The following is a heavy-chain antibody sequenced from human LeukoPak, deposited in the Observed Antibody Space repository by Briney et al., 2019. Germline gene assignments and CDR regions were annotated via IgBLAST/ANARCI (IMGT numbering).Heavy chain of an antibody. Sequence: PGGSLRLSCAASGFTFSSYSMNWVRQAPGKGLEWVSSISGSSSGIYYADSVKGRFTISRDNAKNSLYLQMNSLRAEDTAVYYCARYKDFNWLLRDDYWGQGTLVTVSS. CDR3: ARYKDFNWLLRDDY. D-gene: IGHD3-9*01. J-gene: IGHJ4*02. CDR1: GFTFSSYS. V-gene: IGHV3-21*01. CDR2: ISGSSSGI.